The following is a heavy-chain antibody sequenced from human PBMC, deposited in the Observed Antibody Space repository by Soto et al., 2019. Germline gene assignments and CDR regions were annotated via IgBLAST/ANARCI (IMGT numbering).Heavy chain of an antibody. CDR1: GFSFSTSGVG. Sequence: QITLKESGPPLVKPTQTLTLTCTFSGFSFSTSGVGVGWIRQPPRKALEWLALIYWDDDKRYSPSLKSRLTITKDTSKNQVVLTMTNMDPVDTATYYCAHRLELTTGSDAFDIWGQGTMVTVSS. CDR2: IYWDDDK. D-gene: IGHD1-1*01. J-gene: IGHJ3*02. CDR3: AHRLELTTGSDAFDI. V-gene: IGHV2-5*02.